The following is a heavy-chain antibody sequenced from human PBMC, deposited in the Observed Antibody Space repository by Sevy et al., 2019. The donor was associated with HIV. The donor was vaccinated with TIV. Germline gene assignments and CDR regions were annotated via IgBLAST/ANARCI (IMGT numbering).Heavy chain of an antibody. V-gene: IGHV3-33*08. CDR2: IWYDGTIK. J-gene: IGHJ4*02. D-gene: IGHD2-21*02. Sequence: GGSLRLSCAASGFTFSSYVMHWVRQAPGKGLEWVALIWYDGTIKYYADSGKGRFTISRDNSKDTLFLQMNSLTPEDTAVYYCARGGGYCGGDCYSIDYWGQGALVTVSS. CDR1: GFTFSSYV. CDR3: ARGGGYCGGDCYSIDY.